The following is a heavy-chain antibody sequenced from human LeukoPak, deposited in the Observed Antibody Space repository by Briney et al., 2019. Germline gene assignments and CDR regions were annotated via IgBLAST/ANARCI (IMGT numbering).Heavy chain of an antibody. V-gene: IGHV5-51*01. Sequence: GESLKISCKAFGYFFSNYWIGWVRQMPGKGLEWMGIIYAGDSDTRYSPSFQGQVTISVDKSITTAYLQWNSLKASDTAMYYCARNRYYYDFSGYYVDYWGQGTLVTVSS. CDR2: IYAGDSDT. D-gene: IGHD3-22*01. CDR1: GYFFSNYW. CDR3: ARNRYYYDFSGYYVDY. J-gene: IGHJ4*02.